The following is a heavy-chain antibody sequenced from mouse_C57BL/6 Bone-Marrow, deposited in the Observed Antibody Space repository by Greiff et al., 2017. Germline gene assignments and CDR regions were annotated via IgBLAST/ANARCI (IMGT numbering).Heavy chain of an antibody. J-gene: IGHJ4*01. CDR1: GYTFTNYW. Sequence: QVQLKQPGAELVRPGTSVKMSCKASGYTFTNYWIGWAKQRPGHGLEWIGDIYPGSGYTNYNEKFKGKATLTADKSSSTAYMQLSSLTSEDSAIYDCAGLLGRDLDTMDYWGQGTTVTVSS. CDR3: AGLLGRDLDTMDY. D-gene: IGHD4-1*01. V-gene: IGHV1-63*01. CDR2: IYPGSGYT.